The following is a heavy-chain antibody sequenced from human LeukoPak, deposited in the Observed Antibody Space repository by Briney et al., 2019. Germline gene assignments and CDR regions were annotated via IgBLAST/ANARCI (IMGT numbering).Heavy chain of an antibody. J-gene: IGHJ4*02. CDR3: EREWFGESN. Sequence: GGSLRLSCAPSGFTFSSSNMHWVRQSPGKGLEWVALISYDGTKTYYADSVKGRFTTSRDNSKNTLFLQMNSLSAEDTAMYYCEREWFGESNWGQGTLVIVSS. V-gene: IGHV3-30*04. D-gene: IGHD3-10*01. CDR2: ISYDGTKT. CDR1: GFTFSSSN.